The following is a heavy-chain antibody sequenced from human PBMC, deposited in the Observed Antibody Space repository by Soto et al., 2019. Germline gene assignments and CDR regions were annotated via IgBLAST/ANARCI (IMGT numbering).Heavy chain of an antibody. Sequence: GGSLRLSCAASGFTFSSYWMHWVRQAAGKGLVWVSRISGDESITNYADSVKGRFTISRDNAKNTLYLQMDSLTTEDTAIYYCAMGLYRSSSATTGLWRQGILVIVSS. CDR3: AMGLYRSSSATTGL. CDR2: ISGDESIT. V-gene: IGHV3-74*01. J-gene: IGHJ4*02. CDR1: GFTFSSYW. D-gene: IGHD2-15*01.